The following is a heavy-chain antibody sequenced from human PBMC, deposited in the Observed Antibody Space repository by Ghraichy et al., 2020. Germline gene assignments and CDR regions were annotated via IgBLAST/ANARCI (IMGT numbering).Heavy chain of an antibody. J-gene: IGHJ5*02. CDR2: IYYSGST. V-gene: IGHV4-59*01. D-gene: IGHD4-23*01. CDR3: ARAVRTVVQLGVYNWFDP. CDR1: GGSISSYY. Sequence: SETLSLTCTVSGGSISSYYWSWIRQPPGKGLEWIGYIYYSGSTNYNPSLKSRVTISVDTSKNQFSLKLSSVTAADTAVYYCARAVRTVVQLGVYNWFDPWGQGTLVTVSS.